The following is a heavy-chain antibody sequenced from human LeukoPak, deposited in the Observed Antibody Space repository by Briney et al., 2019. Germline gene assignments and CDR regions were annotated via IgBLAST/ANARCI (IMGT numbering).Heavy chain of an antibody. V-gene: IGHV1-18*01. CDR3: ARHYDILTGYPIRFDY. D-gene: IGHD3-9*01. CDR2: ISAYNGNT. Sequence: GASVKVSCKASGYTFTSYGISWVRQAPGQGPEWMGWISAYNGNTNYAQKLQGRVTMTTDTSTSTAYMELRSLRSDDTAVYYCARHYDILTGYPIRFDYWGQGTLVTVSS. CDR1: GYTFTSYG. J-gene: IGHJ4*02.